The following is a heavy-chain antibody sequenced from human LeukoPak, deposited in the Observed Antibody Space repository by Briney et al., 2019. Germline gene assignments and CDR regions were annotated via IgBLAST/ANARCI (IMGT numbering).Heavy chain of an antibody. D-gene: IGHD3-3*01. CDR2: IKQGGNEI. V-gene: IGHV3-7*01. CDR1: GFTFSSYW. J-gene: IGHJ6*03. Sequence: GGSLRLSCAASGFTFSSYWMTWVRQTPGKGLEWVANIKQGGNEIYYLDSVKGRFTISRDNAKNSLYMQMNSLRAEDTAVYYCARVGEFLRSPYYYMDVWGKGTTVTVSS. CDR3: ARVGEFLRSPYYYMDV.